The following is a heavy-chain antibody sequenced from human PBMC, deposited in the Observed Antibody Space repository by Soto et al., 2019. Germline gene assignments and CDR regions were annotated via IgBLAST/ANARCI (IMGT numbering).Heavy chain of an antibody. D-gene: IGHD5-12*01. CDR1: GLTFSSYA. V-gene: IGHV3-23*01. J-gene: IGHJ6*02. CDR3: AKVSSDIVATAVGDGMDV. CDR2: ISGSGGST. Sequence: GGSLRLSCASSGLTFSSYAMSLVRQAPGKGLEWVSAISGSGGSTYYADSVKGRFTISRDNSKNTLYLQMNSLRAEDTAVYYCAKVSSDIVATAVGDGMDVWGQGTTVTVSS.